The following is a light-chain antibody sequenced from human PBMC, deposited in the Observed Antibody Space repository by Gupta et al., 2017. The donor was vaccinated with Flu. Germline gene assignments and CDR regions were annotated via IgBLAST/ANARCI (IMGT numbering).Light chain of an antibody. V-gene: IGKV2-24*01. Sequence: DIVMTQTQLSSLVTLGQPASISCRSSQSRVHSDANTHLCRTQQMPGQPPRLLLYKTSVRGSGVPDRPSRRGAGTDFTLEIIRVEVEDVGVYYCIQSTQFARTFGQGTKLEIK. CDR3: IQSTQFART. CDR2: KTS. CDR1: QSRVHSDANTH. J-gene: IGKJ1*01.